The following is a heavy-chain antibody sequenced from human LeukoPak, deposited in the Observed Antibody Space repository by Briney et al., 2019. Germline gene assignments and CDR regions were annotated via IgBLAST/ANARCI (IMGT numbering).Heavy chain of an antibody. J-gene: IGHJ6*03. Sequence: PGGSLRLSCAASGFTFSSYGMHWVRQAPGKGLEWVAFIRYDGSNKYYADSVKGRFTISRDNSKNTLYLQMNSLRAEDTAVYYCAKVGGALGYYYYYYMDVWGKGTTVTVSS. CDR1: GFTFSSYG. CDR2: IRYDGSNK. D-gene: IGHD3-3*01. V-gene: IGHV3-30*02. CDR3: AKVGGALGYYYYYYMDV.